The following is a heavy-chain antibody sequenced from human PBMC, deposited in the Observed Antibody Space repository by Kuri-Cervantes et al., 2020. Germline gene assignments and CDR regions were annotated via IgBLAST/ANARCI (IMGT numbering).Heavy chain of an antibody. D-gene: IGHD3-22*01. V-gene: IGHV1-8*01. CDR3: ARTVDSSGYYFNWFDP. CDR2: MNPNSGNT. CDR1: GYTFTSYD. Sequence: ASVKVSCKASGYTFTSYDINWVRQATGQGLEWMGWMNPNSGNTGYAQKFQGRVTMTRNTSISTAYMELSSLRSEDTAVYYCARTVDSSGYYFNWFDPWGQGTLVTVSS. J-gene: IGHJ5*02.